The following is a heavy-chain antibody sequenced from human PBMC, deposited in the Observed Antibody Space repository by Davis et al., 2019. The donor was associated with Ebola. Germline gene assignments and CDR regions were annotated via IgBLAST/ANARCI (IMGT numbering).Heavy chain of an antibody. CDR1: GFTFSSYS. CDR2: IWYDGSNK. V-gene: IGHV3-33*08. D-gene: IGHD3-10*01. J-gene: IGHJ5*02. Sequence: PGGSLRLSCAASGFTFSSYSMNWVRQAPGKGLERVAVIWYDGSNKYYADSVKGRFTISRDNSKNTLYLQMNSLRAEDTAVYYCARAGLNWFDPWGQGTLVTVSS. CDR3: ARAGLNWFDP.